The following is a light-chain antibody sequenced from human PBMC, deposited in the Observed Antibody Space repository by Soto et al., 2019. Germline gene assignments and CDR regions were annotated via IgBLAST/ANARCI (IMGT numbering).Light chain of an antibody. CDR1: SSNIGAGYD. J-gene: IGLJ3*02. Sequence: QSVLTQPPSVSAAPGQRVTLSCTGSSSNIGAGYDVHWYQQLPGTAPKLLIYGNSNRPSGVPDRFSGSKSGTSASLAITGLRAEDEADYCCQSYDSSLFWVFGGGTQLTVL. V-gene: IGLV1-40*01. CDR2: GNS. CDR3: QSYDSSLFWV.